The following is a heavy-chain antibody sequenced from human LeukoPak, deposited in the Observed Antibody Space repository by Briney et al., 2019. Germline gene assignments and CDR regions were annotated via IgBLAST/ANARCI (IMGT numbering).Heavy chain of an antibody. CDR2: INHSGST. CDR1: GGSFTGYY. D-gene: IGHD2/OR15-2a*01. V-gene: IGHV4-34*01. J-gene: IGHJ3*01. Sequence: SETLSLTCAVYGGSFTGYYWSWIRQSPDKGLERIGEINHSGSTNYNPSLKSRVTMSVDTSNNHFFVELTSVTAADTAMYYCARGDYFGYSDVFDFWGQGTMVTVSS. CDR3: ARGDYFGYSDVFDF.